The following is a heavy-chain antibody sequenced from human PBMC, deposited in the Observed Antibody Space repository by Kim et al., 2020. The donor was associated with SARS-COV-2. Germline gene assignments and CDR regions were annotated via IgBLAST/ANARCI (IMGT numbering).Heavy chain of an antibody. CDR3: ARIPGGWSYGQEVFDI. D-gene: IGHD5-18*01. V-gene: IGHV4-59*01. J-gene: IGHJ3*02. CDR1: GDSISSYY. Sequence: SETLSLTCTVSGDSISSYYWSWIRQPPGKGLEWIGYIYYSGGTKYNPSVNNRVTISVDTSKNQFSLKLNSVTDADTAVYYCARIPGGWSYGQEVFDIWGQGTMVTVSS. CDR2: IYYSGGT.